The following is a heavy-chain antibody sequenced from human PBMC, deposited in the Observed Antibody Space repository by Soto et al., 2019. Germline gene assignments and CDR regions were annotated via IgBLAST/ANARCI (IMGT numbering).Heavy chain of an antibody. CDR3: ASEAVSLFRGQVDAFDI. D-gene: IGHD2-21*01. V-gene: IGHV4-31*03. Sequence: SETLSLTCTVSGGSISSGGYYWSWIRQHPGKGLEWIGYIYYSGSTYYNPSLKSRVTISVDTSKNQFSLKLSSVTAADTAVYYCASEAVSLFRGQVDAFDIWGQGTMVTVSS. CDR2: IYYSGST. CDR1: GGSISSGGYY. J-gene: IGHJ3*02.